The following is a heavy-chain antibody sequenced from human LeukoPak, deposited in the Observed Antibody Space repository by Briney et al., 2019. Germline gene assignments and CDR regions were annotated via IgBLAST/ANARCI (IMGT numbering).Heavy chain of an antibody. D-gene: IGHD3-10*01. J-gene: IGHJ5*02. Sequence: PSETLSLTCTVSGGSISSSSYYWGWIRQPPGKGLEWIGSIYYSGSTYYNPSLKSRVTISVDTSKNQFSLKLSSVTAADTAVYYCARRDRLLSRGWFDPWGQGTLVTVSS. CDR1: GGSISSSSYY. CDR2: IYYSGST. V-gene: IGHV4-39*07. CDR3: ARRDRLLSRGWFDP.